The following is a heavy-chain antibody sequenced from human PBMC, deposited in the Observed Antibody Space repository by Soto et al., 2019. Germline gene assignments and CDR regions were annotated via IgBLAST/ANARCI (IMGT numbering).Heavy chain of an antibody. CDR2: ISAYNGNT. Sequence: QVQLVQSGAEVKKPGASVKVSCKASGYTFTSYGISWVRQAPGQGLEWMGWISAYNGNTNYAQKLQGRVTMTTDTSTSTAYMELRSMRSDDTAVYYCARVGCSCGSCYYPGEDWFAPWGQGTLVTVSS. CDR3: ARVGCSCGSCYYPGEDWFAP. J-gene: IGHJ5*02. D-gene: IGHD2-15*01. CDR1: GYTFTSYG. V-gene: IGHV1-18*01.